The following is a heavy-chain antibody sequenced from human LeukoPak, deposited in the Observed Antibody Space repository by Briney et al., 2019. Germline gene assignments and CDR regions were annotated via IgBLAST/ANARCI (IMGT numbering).Heavy chain of an antibody. CDR1: GGSFSGYY. V-gene: IGHV4-34*01. CDR2: INHSGST. D-gene: IGHD4-11*01. J-gene: IGHJ6*02. CDR3: ARDNSIPIDYYYYGMDV. Sequence: SETLFLTCAVYGGSFSGYYWSWIRQPPGKGLEWIREINHSGSTNYNPSLRSRVTISVDTSKNQFSLKLSSVTAADTAVYYCARDNSIPIDYYYYGMDVWGQGTTVTVSS.